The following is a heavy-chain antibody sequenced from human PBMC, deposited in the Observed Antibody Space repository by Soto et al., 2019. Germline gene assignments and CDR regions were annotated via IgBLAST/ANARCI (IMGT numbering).Heavy chain of an antibody. CDR1: GFTFSSYW. Sequence: PGGSLRLSCAASGFTFSSYWMSWFRQAPGKGLEWVANIKQDGSEKYYVDSVKGRFTISRDNAKNSLYLQMNSLRAEDTAVYYCARLNSYDYIWGSYRSTPEIYYFDYWGQGTLVTVSS. CDR2: IKQDGSEK. CDR3: ARLNSYDYIWGSYRSTPEIYYFDY. V-gene: IGHV3-7*01. D-gene: IGHD3-16*02. J-gene: IGHJ4*02.